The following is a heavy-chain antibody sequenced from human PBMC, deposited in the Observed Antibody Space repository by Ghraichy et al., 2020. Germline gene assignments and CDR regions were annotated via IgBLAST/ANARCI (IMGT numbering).Heavy chain of an antibody. D-gene: IGHD4-17*01. CDR1: GFTFSSYA. J-gene: IGHJ3*02. CDR3: AKDPYGDYIGVFDM. V-gene: IGHV3-23*01. CDR2: IRGRGSGT. Sequence: GGSLRLSCTASGFTFSSYAMSWVRQAPGKGLEWVSGIRGRGSGTKYADSVKGRFTISRDNSQNTLFLQMNSLRAEDTAVYFCAKDPYGDYIGVFDMWGQGTMVTGSS.